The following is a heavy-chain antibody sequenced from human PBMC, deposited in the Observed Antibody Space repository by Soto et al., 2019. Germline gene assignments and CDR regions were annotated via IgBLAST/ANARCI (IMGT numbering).Heavy chain of an antibody. CDR3: VKERYAQLWLEDYGMDV. D-gene: IGHD5-18*01. CDR1: GFTFSSYG. CDR2: ISYDGNDK. V-gene: IGHV3-30*18. J-gene: IGHJ6*02. Sequence: QVQLVESGGGVVQPGRSLRLSCAASGFTFSSYGIHWVRQAPGKGLEWVDLISYDGNDKYYADSVKGRFTISRDKSKNTLYLQMSSLGPEDTAVYYCVKERYAQLWLEDYGMDVWGQGTTVTV.